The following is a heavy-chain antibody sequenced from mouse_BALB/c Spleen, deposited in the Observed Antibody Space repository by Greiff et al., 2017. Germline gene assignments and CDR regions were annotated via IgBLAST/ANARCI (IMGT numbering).Heavy chain of an antibody. CDR3: ARDEGGNIAY. J-gene: IGHJ3*01. CDR2: ISSGSSTI. V-gene: IGHV5-17*02. Sequence: EVQRVESGGGLVQPGGSRKLSCAASGFTFSSFGMHWVRQAPEKGLEWVAYISSGSSTIYYADTVKGRFTISRDNPKNTLFLQMTSLRSEDTAMYYCARDEGGNIAYWGQGTLVTVSA. CDR1: GFTFSSFG. D-gene: IGHD2-1*01.